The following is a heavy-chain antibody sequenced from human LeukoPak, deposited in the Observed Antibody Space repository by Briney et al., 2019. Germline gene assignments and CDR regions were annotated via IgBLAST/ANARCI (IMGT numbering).Heavy chain of an antibody. V-gene: IGHV1-2*02. CDR3: ARDKPQVLRYFDWFPSYYFDY. CDR2: INPNSGGT. J-gene: IGHJ4*02. D-gene: IGHD3-9*01. Sequence: ASVKVSCEASGYTFTSSGISWVRQAPGQGLEWMGWINPNSGGTNYAQKFQGRVTMTRDTSISTAYMELSRLRSDDTAVYYCARDKPQVLRYFDWFPSYYFDYWGQGTLVTVSS. CDR1: GYTFTSSG.